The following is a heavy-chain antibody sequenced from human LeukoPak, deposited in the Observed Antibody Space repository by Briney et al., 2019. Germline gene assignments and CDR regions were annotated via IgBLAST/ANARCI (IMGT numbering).Heavy chain of an antibody. Sequence: GASVKVSCKASGYTFTGYYMHWVRQAPGQGLEWMGWINPNSGGTNYAQKFQGRVTMTRDTSISTAYMELTRLRSDDTAVYYCARDGVVGATRGDYWGQGTLVTVSS. V-gene: IGHV1-2*02. CDR2: INPNSGGT. D-gene: IGHD1-26*01. CDR3: ARDGVVGATRGDY. CDR1: GYTFTGYY. J-gene: IGHJ4*02.